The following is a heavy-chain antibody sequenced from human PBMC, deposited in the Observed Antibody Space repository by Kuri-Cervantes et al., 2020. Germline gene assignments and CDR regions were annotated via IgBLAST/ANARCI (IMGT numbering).Heavy chain of an antibody. D-gene: IGHD1-14*01. V-gene: IGHV3-7*01. CDR1: GFIFSSYW. J-gene: IGHJ3*02. CDR2: IEADENKT. CDR3: ARGNRNTKDAFDI. Sequence: GESLKISCAGSGFIFSSYWMAWVRQTPGKGLEWVANIEADENKTYYVDFLKGRFTISRDNAKNSLYLQVSSPRAEDTAVYYCARGNRNTKDAFDIWGQGTVVTVSS.